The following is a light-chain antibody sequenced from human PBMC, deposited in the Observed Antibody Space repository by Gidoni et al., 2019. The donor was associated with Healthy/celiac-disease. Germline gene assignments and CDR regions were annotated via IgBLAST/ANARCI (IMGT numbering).Light chain of an antibody. J-gene: IGKJ2*01. CDR2: WAS. CDR1: QSVVYSANNKNY. CDR3: QQYYRTPDT. V-gene: IGKV4-1*01. Sequence: DIVMTQSPDSLAVSLGERATINCKSSQSVVYSANNKNYLAWYQQKPGQPPKLLIYWASTRESGVPDRCSGSGSGTDFTLTISSLQAEDVAVYYCQQYYRTPDTFGQGTKLEIK.